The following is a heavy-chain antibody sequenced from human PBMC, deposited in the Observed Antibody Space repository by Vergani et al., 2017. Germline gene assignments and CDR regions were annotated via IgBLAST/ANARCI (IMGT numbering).Heavy chain of an antibody. V-gene: IGHV3-49*04. CDR2: IRSKAYGGTT. D-gene: IGHD3-16*02. CDR1: GFTFGDYA. J-gene: IGHJ4*02. CDR3: TRVVNVPVGSYRYPDY. Sequence: EVQLVESGGGLVQPGRSLRLSCTASGFTFGDYAMSWVRQAPGKGLEWVGFIRSKAYGGTTEYAASVKGRFTISRDDSKSIAYLQMNSLKTEDTAVYYCTRVVNVPVGSYRYPDYWGQGTLVTVSS.